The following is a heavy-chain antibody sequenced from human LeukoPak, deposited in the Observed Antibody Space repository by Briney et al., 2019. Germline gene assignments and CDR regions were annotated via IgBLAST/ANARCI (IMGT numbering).Heavy chain of an antibody. Sequence: GGSLRLSCAASGFTFSSCAMSWVRQAPGKGLEWVSAISGSGGSTYYADSVKGRFTISRDNSKNTLYLQMNSLRAEDTAVYYCAKETEGHDYGDYSLWLGYGMDVWGQGTTVTVSS. CDR3: AKETEGHDYGDYSLWLGYGMDV. J-gene: IGHJ6*02. CDR2: ISGSGGST. D-gene: IGHD4-17*01. V-gene: IGHV3-23*01. CDR1: GFTFSSCA.